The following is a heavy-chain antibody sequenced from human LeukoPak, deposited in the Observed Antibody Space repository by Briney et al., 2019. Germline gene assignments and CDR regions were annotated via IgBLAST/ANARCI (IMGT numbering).Heavy chain of an antibody. CDR3: ARGKVEAAAAYYYGMDV. V-gene: IGHV4-34*01. J-gene: IGHJ6*02. Sequence: SKTLSLTCAVYGGSFSGYYWSWIRQPPGKGLEWIGEINHSGSTNYNPSLKSRVTISVDTSKNQFSLKLSSVTAADTAVYYCARGKVEAAAAYYYGMDVWGQGTTVTVSS. D-gene: IGHD6-13*01. CDR2: INHSGST. CDR1: GGSFSGYY.